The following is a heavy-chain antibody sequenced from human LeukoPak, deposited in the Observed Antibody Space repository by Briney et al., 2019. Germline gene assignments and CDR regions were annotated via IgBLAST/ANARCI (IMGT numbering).Heavy chain of an antibody. CDR3: ARGRIAAASTPFDY. CDR2: INHSGST. V-gene: IGHV4-34*01. Sequence: PSETLSLTCAVYGGSFSGYYWSWIRQPPGKGLEWIGEINHSGSTNYNPSLKSRVTISVDTSKNQFSLKLSPVTAADTAVYYCARGRIAAASTPFDYWGQGTLVTVSS. CDR1: GGSFSGYY. D-gene: IGHD6-13*01. J-gene: IGHJ4*02.